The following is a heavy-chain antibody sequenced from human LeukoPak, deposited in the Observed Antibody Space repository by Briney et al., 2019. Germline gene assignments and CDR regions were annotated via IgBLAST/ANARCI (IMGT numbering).Heavy chain of an antibody. CDR3: ARVVRAGTYPILYYFDQ. D-gene: IGHD2-15*01. V-gene: IGHV4-61*02. J-gene: IGHJ4*02. CDR2: IYTTGST. Sequence: PSETLSLTCTVSGGSISSGNYYWSWIRQPAGKGLEWIGRIYTTGSTTYNPSLKSRVTISVDTSKNQFSLKLSSVTAADTAVYYCARVVRAGTYPILYYFDQWGQGTLVTVSS. CDR1: GGSISSGNYY.